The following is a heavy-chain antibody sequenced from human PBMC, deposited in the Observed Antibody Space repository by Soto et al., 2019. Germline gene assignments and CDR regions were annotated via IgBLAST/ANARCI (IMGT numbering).Heavy chain of an antibody. D-gene: IGHD3-10*01. J-gene: IGHJ5*02. CDR1: GGSISSDY. V-gene: IGHV4-59*01. CDR2: VYHSWST. Sequence: QVQLQESGPGLVKPSEILSLTCTVSGGSISSDYWNWIRQPPGKGLEWIGYVYHSWSTQYNPSLKSRVSISVDTSKNQLSLKRSSVTAADTAVYYWARFGTSPNGNWFDPWGQGTLVTVAS. CDR3: ARFGTSPNGNWFDP.